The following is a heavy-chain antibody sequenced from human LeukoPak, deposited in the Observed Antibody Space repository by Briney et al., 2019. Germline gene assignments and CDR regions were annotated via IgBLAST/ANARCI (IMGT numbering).Heavy chain of an antibody. Sequence: PLASVKVSCKASGYTFTGYYIHWVRQAPGQGLEWMGWINPNSGGTNYPQKFQGRVTMTRDTSISTAYMELSRLRSDDTAVHYCARDEANYYGSGSYFDYWGQGTLVTVSS. V-gene: IGHV1-2*02. J-gene: IGHJ4*02. CDR3: ARDEANYYGSGSYFDY. D-gene: IGHD3-10*01. CDR2: INPNSGGT. CDR1: GYTFTGYY.